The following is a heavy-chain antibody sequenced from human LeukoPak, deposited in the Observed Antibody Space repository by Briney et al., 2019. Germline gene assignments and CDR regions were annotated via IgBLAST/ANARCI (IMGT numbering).Heavy chain of an antibody. CDR2: ISGSGGST. D-gene: IGHD7-27*01. CDR1: GFTFSSYA. CDR3: AKYLLNWGSYFDY. J-gene: IGHJ4*02. V-gene: IGHV3-23*01. Sequence: GGSLRLSCAASGFTFSSYALSWVRQAPGKGLEWVSAISGSGGSTYYADSVKGRFTISRDNSKNTLYLQMNSLRAEDTAVYYCAKYLLNWGSYFDYWGQGTLVTVSS.